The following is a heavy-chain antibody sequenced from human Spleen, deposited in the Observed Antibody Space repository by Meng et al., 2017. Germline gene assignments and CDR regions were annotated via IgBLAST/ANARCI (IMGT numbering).Heavy chain of an antibody. V-gene: IGHV4-4*02. CDR1: GDSITNHNW. CDR2: IYHSGST. J-gene: IGHJ5*02. D-gene: IGHD3-10*01. Sequence: QVQLRESGPALVKPSETLSLTCAVSGDSITNHNWWAWVRQPPGKGLEWIGYIYHSGSTFYNPSLKSRVTMSVDRSKTQSSLNLSSVTAADTAVYYCASYVSGTYRFDPWGQGTLVTVSS. CDR3: ASYVSGTYRFDP.